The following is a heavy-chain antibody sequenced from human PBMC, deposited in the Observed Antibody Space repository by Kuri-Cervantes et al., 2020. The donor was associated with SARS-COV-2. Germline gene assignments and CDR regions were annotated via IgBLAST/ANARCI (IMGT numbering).Heavy chain of an antibody. J-gene: IGHJ4*02. V-gene: IGHV3-48*01. Sequence: GESLKISCAASGFTFSSYSMNWVRQAPGKGLEWVSYISSSSSTIYYADSVKGRFTISRDNAKNSLYLQMNSLRAEDTAVYYCARVVPGGSHRTGTTHYWGQGTLVTVSS. CDR2: ISSSSSTI. D-gene: IGHD1-7*01. CDR1: GFTFSSYS. CDR3: ARVVPGGSHRTGTTHY.